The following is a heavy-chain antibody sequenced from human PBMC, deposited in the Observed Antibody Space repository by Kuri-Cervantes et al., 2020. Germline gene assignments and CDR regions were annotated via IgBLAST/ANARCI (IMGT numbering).Heavy chain of an antibody. V-gene: IGHV4-34*01. CDR3: ASGLWANFDF. J-gene: IGHJ4*02. Sequence: SQTLSLTCAVFGGSFSDYFWTWIRQTPGMGLEWIGEINRRGRTNYNPSLKSRVTISVDTSKNQFSLKVTSVAAADTAVYYCASGLWANFDFWGQGTPVTVSS. CDR2: INRRGRT. CDR1: GGSFSDYF. D-gene: IGHD3-10*01.